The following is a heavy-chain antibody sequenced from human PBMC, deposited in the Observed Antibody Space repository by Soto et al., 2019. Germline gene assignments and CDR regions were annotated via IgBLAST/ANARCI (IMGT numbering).Heavy chain of an antibody. CDR2: ISRNSRYT. D-gene: IGHD2-2*01. V-gene: IGHV3-11*06. J-gene: IGHJ3*01. Sequence: QVQLVESGGGLVKPGGSLRLSCAASGFTFSDYFMAWIRQAPGKGLEWIAYISRNSRYTNFADSVRGRFTISRDNAKNSLYLQMNDLSAEDTAVYYCATNYQEPSDDAFDVLGQGTMVTVSS. CDR3: ATNYQEPSDDAFDV. CDR1: GFTFSDYF.